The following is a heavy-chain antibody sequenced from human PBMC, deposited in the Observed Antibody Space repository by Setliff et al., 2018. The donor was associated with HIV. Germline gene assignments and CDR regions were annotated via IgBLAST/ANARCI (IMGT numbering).Heavy chain of an antibody. V-gene: IGHV1-8*02. Sequence: ASLKVSCKASGYTFTSHDINWVRQAAGQGLEWMGWMNPNSGNTGYAQKFQGRVTMTRDTSTSTAYMELSSLNADDTAVYYCARGGTLYYWGQGTLVTVSS. CDR3: ARGGTLYY. D-gene: IGHD3-10*01. J-gene: IGHJ4*02. CDR2: MNPNSGNT. CDR1: GYTFTSHD.